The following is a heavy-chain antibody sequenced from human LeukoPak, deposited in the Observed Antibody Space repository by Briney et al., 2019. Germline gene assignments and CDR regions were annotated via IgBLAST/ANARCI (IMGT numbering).Heavy chain of an antibody. D-gene: IGHD3-3*01. CDR2: FYHSGST. J-gene: IGHJ4*02. V-gene: IGHV4-59*08. Sequence: SETLSLTCSVSGGFNTHYYWSWIRQPPGKGLEWIGYFYHSGSTNYNPSLKSRVTISVDTSKNHFSLKLSSVTAADTAVYYCARHSTFFGVVIIKGRVRGPFDYWGQGTLVTVSS. CDR3: ARHSTFFGVVIIKGRVRGPFDY. CDR1: GGFNTHYY.